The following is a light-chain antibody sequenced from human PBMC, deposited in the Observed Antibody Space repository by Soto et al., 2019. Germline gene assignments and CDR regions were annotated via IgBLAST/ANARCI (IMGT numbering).Light chain of an antibody. CDR2: DAS. J-gene: IGKJ4*01. V-gene: IGKV3-11*01. CDR3: QQRGSWPLT. Sequence: EIVLTQFPATLSLSPGERATLSCRASQSISAYLAWYQQKPGRAPRLLIYDASNRATGIPARFSGSGSRTEFTLTISRLEPEDSAVYYCQQRGSWPLTFGGGTKVEIK. CDR1: QSISAY.